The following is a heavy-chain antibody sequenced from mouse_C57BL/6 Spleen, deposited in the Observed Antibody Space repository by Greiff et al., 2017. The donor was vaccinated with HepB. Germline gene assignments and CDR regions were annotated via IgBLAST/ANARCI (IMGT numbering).Heavy chain of an antibody. J-gene: IGHJ3*01. Sequence: QVQLKESGPELVKPGASVKLSCKASGYTFTSYDINWVKQRPGQGLEWIGWIYPRDGSTKYNEKFKGKATLTVDTSSSTAYMELHSLTSEDSAVYFCARSITTVVATRGAYWGQGTLVTVSA. CDR2: IYPRDGST. V-gene: IGHV1-85*01. D-gene: IGHD1-1*01. CDR3: ARSITTVVATRGAY. CDR1: GYTFTSYD.